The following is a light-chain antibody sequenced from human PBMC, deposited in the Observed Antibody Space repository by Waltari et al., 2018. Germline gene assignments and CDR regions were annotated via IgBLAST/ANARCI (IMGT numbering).Light chain of an antibody. V-gene: IGLV1-47*01. Sequence: QSVLTQPPSVSGTPGQRVFISCSGGSANLESNYVSWYQQLPATAPKLLIYKSDQRPSGVPDRFSGSKSGTSASLAISGLRSEDEADYFCAAWDGSLSGWVFGGGTKLTVL. J-gene: IGLJ3*02. CDR1: SANLESNY. CDR2: KSD. CDR3: AAWDGSLSGWV.